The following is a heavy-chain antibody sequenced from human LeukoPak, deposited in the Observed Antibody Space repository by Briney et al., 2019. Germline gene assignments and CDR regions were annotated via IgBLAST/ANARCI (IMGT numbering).Heavy chain of an antibody. CDR1: GFTISSSC. V-gene: IGHV3-66*01. D-gene: IGHD4/OR15-4a*01. CDR3: ARGARGAYFDY. Sequence: PGGPLRLSCAASGFTISSSCMSWVRQVPGKGLEWVSCIYGADTIYYADFVKDRFTISRDSNRNILYLQMNSLRADDTAVYYCARGARGAYFDYWGQGTLVTVSS. CDR2: IYGADTI. J-gene: IGHJ4*02.